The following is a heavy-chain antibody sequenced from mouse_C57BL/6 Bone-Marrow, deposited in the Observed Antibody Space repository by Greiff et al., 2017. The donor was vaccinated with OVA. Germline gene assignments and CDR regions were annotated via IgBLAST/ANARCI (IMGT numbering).Heavy chain of an antibody. CDR2: IRSKSSNYAT. V-gene: IGHV10-3*01. D-gene: IGHD1-1*01. CDR1: GFTFNTYA. Sequence: EVKLMESGGGLVQPKGSLKLSCAASGFTFNTYAMHWVRQAPGKGLEWVARIRSKSSNYATYYADSVKDRFTISRDDSQSMLYQQMNNLKIEDTAMDYCVRAPPYGSSYAWYFDGWGTGTTVTVSS. J-gene: IGHJ1*03. CDR3: VRAPPYGSSYAWYFDG.